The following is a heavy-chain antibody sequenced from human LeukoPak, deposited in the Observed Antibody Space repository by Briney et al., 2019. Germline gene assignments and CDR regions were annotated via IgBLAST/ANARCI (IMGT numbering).Heavy chain of an antibody. CDR1: GFTFSSYS. CDR2: ISSSSSYI. D-gene: IGHD3-10*01. Sequence: GGSLRLSCAASGFTFSSYSMNWVRQAPGKGLEWVSSISSSSSYIYYADSVKGRFTISRDNAKNSLYLQMNSLRAEDTAVYYCASWGDYYGSGSGAFDIWGQGTMVTVSS. J-gene: IGHJ3*02. V-gene: IGHV3-21*01. CDR3: ASWGDYYGSGSGAFDI.